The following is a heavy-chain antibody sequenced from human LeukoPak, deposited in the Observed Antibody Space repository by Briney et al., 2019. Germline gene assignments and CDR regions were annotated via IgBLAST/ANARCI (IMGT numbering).Heavy chain of an antibody. CDR2: IYHSGST. Sequence: SETLSLTCAVSGGSISSSDWWSWVRQPPGKGLEWIGEIYHSGSTNYNPSLKSRVTISGDKSKNQFSLKLISVTAADTAVYYCARVMGGGSMVPRIYFYMDVWGKGTTVTVSS. CDR3: ARVMGGGSMVPRIYFYMDV. V-gene: IGHV4-4*02. J-gene: IGHJ6*03. D-gene: IGHD2/OR15-2a*01. CDR1: GGSISSSDW.